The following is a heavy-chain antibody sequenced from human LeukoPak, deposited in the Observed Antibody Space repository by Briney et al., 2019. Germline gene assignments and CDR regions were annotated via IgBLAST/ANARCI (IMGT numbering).Heavy chain of an antibody. CDR1: GGSISSYY. V-gene: IGHV4-59*01. J-gene: IGHJ6*02. Sequence: PSETLSLTCTVSGGSISSYYWSWIRQPPGKGQEWIGYIYYSGSTNYNPSLKSRVTISVDTSKNQFSLKLSSVTAADTAVYYCASTAGTYYYYGMDVWGQGTTVTVSS. CDR2: IYYSGST. D-gene: IGHD6-13*01. CDR3: ASTAGTYYYYGMDV.